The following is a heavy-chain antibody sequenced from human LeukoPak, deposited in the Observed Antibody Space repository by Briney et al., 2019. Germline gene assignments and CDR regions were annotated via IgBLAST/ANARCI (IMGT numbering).Heavy chain of an antibody. J-gene: IGHJ4*02. CDR3: ARWTDSGYDLSFDH. D-gene: IGHD5-12*01. V-gene: IGHV3-48*04. CDR1: GVAFSSYS. CDR2: ISTSSTTI. Sequence: PGGSLRLSRTPSGVAFSSYSMNWVRHAPGKGLECGSYISTSSTTIYYADSVKGRFTISRDNVKNSLYLQMNSLRAEDTAVYYCARWTDSGYDLSFDHWGQGTLVTASS.